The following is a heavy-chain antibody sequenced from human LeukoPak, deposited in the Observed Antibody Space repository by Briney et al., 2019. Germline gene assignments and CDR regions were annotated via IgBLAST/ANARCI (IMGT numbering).Heavy chain of an antibody. V-gene: IGHV3-30*18. D-gene: IGHD3-22*01. Sequence: GGSLRLSCAASGFTFSSHGMHWVRQAPGKGLEWVAVISFEGSNNYYAGSVKGRFTISRDNSNNTVYLQMNSLRAEDTAVYFGAKGKTPYYYHSLGYYCDFTDFYFDHWGQGTLVTVSS. CDR2: ISFEGSNN. J-gene: IGHJ4*02. CDR1: GFTFSSHG. CDR3: AKGKTPYYYHSLGYYCDFTDFYFDH.